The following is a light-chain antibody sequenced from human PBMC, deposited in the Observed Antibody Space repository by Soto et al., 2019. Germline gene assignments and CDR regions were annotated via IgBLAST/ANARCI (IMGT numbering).Light chain of an antibody. CDR1: QSINTW. J-gene: IGKJ2*01. CDR2: QAS. V-gene: IGKV1-5*03. Sequence: DIQMTQSPSTLSASVGDRVTITCRASQSINTWLAWYQQKPGKAPRFLIYQASNLESGVPSRFSSSGFGTDFTLPISNLQPDDFATYYCQQYKSYSTFGQGTKLE. CDR3: QQYKSYST.